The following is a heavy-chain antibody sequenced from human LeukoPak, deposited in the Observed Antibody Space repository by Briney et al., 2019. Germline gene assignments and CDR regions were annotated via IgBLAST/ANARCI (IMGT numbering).Heavy chain of an antibody. CDR3: ARSRENELTYDYVWGSQ. V-gene: IGHV1-69*13. CDR1: GGTFSSYA. D-gene: IGHD3-16*01. CDR2: TIPIFGTA. Sequence: SVKVSCKASGGTFSSYAISWVRQAPGQGLEWMGGTIPIFGTANYAQKFQGRVTITADESTSTAYMELSSLRSEDTAVYYCARSRENELTYDYVWGSQWGQGTLVTVSS. J-gene: IGHJ4*02.